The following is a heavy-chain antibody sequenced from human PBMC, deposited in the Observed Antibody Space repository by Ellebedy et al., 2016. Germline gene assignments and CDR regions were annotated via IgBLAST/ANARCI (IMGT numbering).Heavy chain of an antibody. CDR1: GFTFSSYS. CDR2: ISSSSSYI. J-gene: IGHJ4*02. V-gene: IGHV3-21*01. CDR3: ARVPLYCSGGSCFDY. Sequence: GGSLRLXCAASGFTFSSYSMNWVRQAPGKGLEWVSSISSSSSYIYYADSVKGRFTISRDNAKNSLYLQMNSLRAEDTAVYYCARVPLYCSGGSCFDYWGQGTLVTVSS. D-gene: IGHD2-15*01.